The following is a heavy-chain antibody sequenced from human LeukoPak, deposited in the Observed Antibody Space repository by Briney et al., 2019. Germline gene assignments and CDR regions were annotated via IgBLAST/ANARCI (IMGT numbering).Heavy chain of an antibody. D-gene: IGHD2-21*02. CDR1: GFIFSNYW. CDR2: RHSDGSST. Sequence: GGSLRLSCAASGFIFSNYWMYWVRQAPGRGLVRVSHRHSDGSSTTYADSVKGRFTVFGDNAKNTLYLEMNSLSAEDTAVYYCARVGSNCGGDCYPYAFDVWGQGTVVTVSS. J-gene: IGHJ3*01. V-gene: IGHV3-74*01. CDR3: ARVGSNCGGDCYPYAFDV.